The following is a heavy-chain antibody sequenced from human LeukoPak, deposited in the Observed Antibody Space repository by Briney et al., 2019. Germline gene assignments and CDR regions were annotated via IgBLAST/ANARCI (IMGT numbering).Heavy chain of an antibody. CDR2: IYYSGTT. CDR1: GASVSGKF. V-gene: IGHV4-59*02. Sequence: PSETLSLTCTVSGASVSGKFWSWIRHSPGNGLEWIGLIYYSGTTKFNPSLEGRVAMSVDTSNNQFSLSLNSVTTADTAVYFCVGGGDWLPEYWGRGTQVIVSS. J-gene: IGHJ4*01. CDR3: VGGGDWLPEY. D-gene: IGHD3/OR15-3a*01.